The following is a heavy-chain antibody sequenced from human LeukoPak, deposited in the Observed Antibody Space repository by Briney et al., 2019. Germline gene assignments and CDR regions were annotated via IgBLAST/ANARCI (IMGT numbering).Heavy chain of an antibody. CDR1: GFTFSTYN. CDR3: ARGKTSQNIVTRKSYNWFDP. D-gene: IGHD2/OR15-2a*01. V-gene: IGHV3-21*01. CDR2: ICSSSDYI. J-gene: IGHJ5*02. Sequence: GGSLRLSCAASGFTFSTYNMNWVREATGKGLEWVSSICSSSDYIYYADSVKRLFTISRDNANNSLYLQMKSLRAEDTAVYYCARGKTSQNIVTRKSYNWFDPWGQGTLVTVSS.